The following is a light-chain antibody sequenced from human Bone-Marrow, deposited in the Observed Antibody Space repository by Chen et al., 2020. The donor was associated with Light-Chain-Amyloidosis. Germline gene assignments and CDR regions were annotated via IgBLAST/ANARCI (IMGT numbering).Light chain of an antibody. J-gene: IGLJ2*01. Sequence: QSVLTQPPSASGTPGQRVTISCSGTSSNIGSNYIYWYQQFPGTAPKLLIYRNNQRPSGVTDRFSGSKSGTSASLASSGLRPEDEADYYCSAWDDSLSAVVFGGGTKLTVL. CDR2: RNN. CDR1: SSNIGSNY. V-gene: IGLV1-47*01. CDR3: SAWDDSLSAVV.